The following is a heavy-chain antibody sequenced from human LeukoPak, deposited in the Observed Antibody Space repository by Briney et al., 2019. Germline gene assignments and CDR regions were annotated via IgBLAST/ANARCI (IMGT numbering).Heavy chain of an antibody. J-gene: IGHJ6*03. Sequence: GGSLRLSCAASGFTFSSYSINWVRQVPGKGLEWVSAISGSGGTTYYADSVKGRFTISRDNSKNTLYLQMNSLRAEDTAVYYCARGRNAYYYYMDVWGKGTTVTVSS. V-gene: IGHV3-23*01. CDR2: ISGSGGTT. D-gene: IGHD5-24*01. CDR3: ARGRNAYYYYMDV. CDR1: GFTFSSYS.